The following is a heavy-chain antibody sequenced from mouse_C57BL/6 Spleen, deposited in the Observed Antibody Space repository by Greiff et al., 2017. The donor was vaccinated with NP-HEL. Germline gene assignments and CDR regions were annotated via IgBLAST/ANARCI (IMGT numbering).Heavy chain of an antibody. CDR2: IYPGDGDT. Sequence: QVTLKESGPELVKPGASVKISCKASGYAFSSSWMNWVKQRPGKGLEWIGRIYPGDGDTNYNGKFKGKATLTADKSSSTAYMQLSSLTSEDSAVYFCAREVWDYWGQGTSVTVAS. J-gene: IGHJ4*01. CDR3: AREVWDY. V-gene: IGHV1-82*01. CDR1: GYAFSSSW.